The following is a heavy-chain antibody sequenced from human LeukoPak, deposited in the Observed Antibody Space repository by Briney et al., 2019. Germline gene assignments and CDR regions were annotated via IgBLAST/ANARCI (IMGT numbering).Heavy chain of an antibody. CDR3: ARVRKAVRGVLYYFDY. D-gene: IGHD3-10*01. CDR2: INHSGST. Sequence: SETLSLTCAVYGGSFSGYYWSWIRQPPGKGLEWIGEINHSGSTNYNPSLKSRVTISVDTSKNQFSLKLSSVTAADTAVYYCARVRKAVRGVLYYFDYWGQGTLVTVSS. J-gene: IGHJ4*02. V-gene: IGHV4-34*01. CDR1: GGSFSGYY.